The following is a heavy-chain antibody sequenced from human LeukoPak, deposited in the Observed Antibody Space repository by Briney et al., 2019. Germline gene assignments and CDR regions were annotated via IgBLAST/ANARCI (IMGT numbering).Heavy chain of an antibody. V-gene: IGHV4-38-2*02. D-gene: IGHD5-18*01. Sequence: PSETLPLTCTVSGYSISSGYYWGWIRQPPGKGLEWIGSIYHSGSTYYNPSLKSRVTLSVDTSKNQFSLKLSSVTAADTAVYYCARDRPDTAMVAYYYYYMDVWGKGTTVTVSS. CDR1: GYSISSGYY. CDR2: IYHSGST. CDR3: ARDRPDTAMVAYYYYYMDV. J-gene: IGHJ6*03.